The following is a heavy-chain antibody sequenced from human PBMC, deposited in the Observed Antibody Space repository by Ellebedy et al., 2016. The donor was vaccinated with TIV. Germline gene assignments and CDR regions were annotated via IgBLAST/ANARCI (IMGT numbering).Heavy chain of an antibody. CDR2: ISSSSYI. D-gene: IGHD5-18*01. V-gene: IGHV3-21*01. Sequence: GESLKISCAASGFTFSSYSMNWVRQAPGKGLEWVSSISSSSYIYYADSVKGRFTISRDNAKNSLYLQMNSLRAEDTAVYYCASRAGYSYDHWGQGTLVTVSS. CDR3: ASRAGYSYDH. J-gene: IGHJ4*02. CDR1: GFTFSSYS.